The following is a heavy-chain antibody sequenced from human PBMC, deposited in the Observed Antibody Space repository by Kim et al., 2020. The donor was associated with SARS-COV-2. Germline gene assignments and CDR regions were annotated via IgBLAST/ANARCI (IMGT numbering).Heavy chain of an antibody. Sequence: SVKVSCKASGGSFSSYAISWVRQAPGQGLEWMGRFIPILDIANYAQKFQGRVTITADKSTSTAYMELSSLRSEDTAVYYCAREVGEDIVVVVAQSHYYGMDVWGQGTTVTVSS. CDR3: AREVGEDIVVVVAQSHYYGMDV. CDR2: FIPILDIA. D-gene: IGHD2-15*01. J-gene: IGHJ6*02. V-gene: IGHV1-69*04. CDR1: GGSFSSYA.